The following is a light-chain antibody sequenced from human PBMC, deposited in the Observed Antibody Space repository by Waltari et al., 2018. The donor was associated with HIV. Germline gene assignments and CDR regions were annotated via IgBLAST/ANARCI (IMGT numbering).Light chain of an antibody. CDR3: QQRSNWPSYT. CDR1: QSVSSY. CDR2: DAS. V-gene: IGKV3-11*01. J-gene: IGKJ2*01. Sequence: EIVLTQSPATLSLSPGERATLSCRASQSVSSYLAGYQQKPGQAPRLLIYDASNRATGIPARFSGSGSGTDFTLTISSLEPEDFAVYYCQQRSNWPSYTFGQGTKLEIK.